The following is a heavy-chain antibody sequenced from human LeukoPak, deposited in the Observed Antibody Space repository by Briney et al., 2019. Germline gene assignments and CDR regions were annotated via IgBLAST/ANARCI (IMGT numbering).Heavy chain of an antibody. CDR3: ASGANGDYVLDY. CDR1: GYTFTGYY. CDR2: INSKTGGT. D-gene: IGHD4-17*01. Sequence: ASVKVSCKVSGYTFTGYYMHWVRQAPGQGLEWMGWINSKTGGTNYVQKFQGRVTMTRDTSTSTAYMELSRLTSDDTAVYYCASGANGDYVLDYWGQGTLVTVSA. J-gene: IGHJ4*02. V-gene: IGHV1-2*02.